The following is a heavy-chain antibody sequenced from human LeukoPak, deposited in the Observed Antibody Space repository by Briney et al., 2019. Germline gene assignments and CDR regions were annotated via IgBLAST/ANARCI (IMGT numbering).Heavy chain of an antibody. Sequence: SSETLSLSCTVSGGSITGKNDYWGWIRQTPGQGLEWIGAVFHTGITHSNPSLDSRTNISVDSSKNQFFLNLISVPAADTALYYCARHGILTDHSVRVWGQGILVTVAA. CDR1: GGSITGKNDY. J-gene: IGHJ1*01. D-gene: IGHD3-9*01. CDR3: ARHGILTDHSVRV. V-gene: IGHV4-39*01. CDR2: VFHTGIT.